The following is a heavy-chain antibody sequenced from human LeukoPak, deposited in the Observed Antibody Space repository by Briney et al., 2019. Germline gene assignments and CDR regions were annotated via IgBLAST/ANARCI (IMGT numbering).Heavy chain of an antibody. D-gene: IGHD2-21*01. CDR1: GFTFRSHA. CDR2: IYESGGTT. CDR3: VKDFRIGYSAHFDY. Sequence: GGSLRLSCVGSGFTFRSHAMSWVRQAPEKGLEFVSGIYESGGTTYYADSVKGRFSISRDNSKNTLYLQMDSLRGEDTAVYYCVKDFRIGYSAHFDYWGQGALVTVSS. V-gene: IGHV3-23*01. J-gene: IGHJ4*02.